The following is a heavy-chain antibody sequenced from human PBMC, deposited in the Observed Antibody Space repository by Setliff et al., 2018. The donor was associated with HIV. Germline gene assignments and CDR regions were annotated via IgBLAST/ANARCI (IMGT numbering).Heavy chain of an antibody. CDR3: ARSPRYSSGWYDSYFDQ. J-gene: IGHJ4*02. D-gene: IGHD6-19*01. CDR2: SIPMYGTS. Sequence: SVKVSCKASGGTFSSYAVSWVRQAPGQGLEWMGGSIPMYGTSNYAQKFQGRVTITTDESTSTAYMELSRLRSDDTAVYYCARSPRYSSGWYDSYFDQWGQGTLVTVSS. CDR1: GGTFSSYA. V-gene: IGHV1-69*05.